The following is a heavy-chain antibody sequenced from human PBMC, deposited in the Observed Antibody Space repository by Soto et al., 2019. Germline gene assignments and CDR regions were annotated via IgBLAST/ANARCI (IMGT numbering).Heavy chain of an antibody. CDR2: IIPIFGTA. J-gene: IGHJ4*02. Sequence: GASVKVSCKASGGTFSSYAISWVRQAPGQWLEWMGGIIPIFGTANYAQKFQGRVTITADESTSTAYMELSSLRSEDTAVYYCATSLRLGELSLFDYWGQGTLVTVSS. D-gene: IGHD3-16*02. V-gene: IGHV1-69*13. CDR3: ATSLRLGELSLFDY. CDR1: GGTFSSYA.